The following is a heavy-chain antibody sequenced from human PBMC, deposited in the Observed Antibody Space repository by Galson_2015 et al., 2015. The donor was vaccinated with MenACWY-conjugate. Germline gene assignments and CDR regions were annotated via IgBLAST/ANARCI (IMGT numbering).Heavy chain of an antibody. CDR3: ARERLQGQDPYYYYMDV. D-gene: IGHD4-11*01. CDR2: IYYSGST. V-gene: IGHV4-59*01. J-gene: IGHJ6*03. CDR1: GGSISSYY. Sequence: ETLSLTCTVSGGSISSYYWSWIRQPPGQGLEWIGYIYYSGSTNYNPSLKSRVTISVDTSKNQFSLKLSSVTAADTAVYYCARERLQGQDPYYYYMDVWGKGTTVTVSS.